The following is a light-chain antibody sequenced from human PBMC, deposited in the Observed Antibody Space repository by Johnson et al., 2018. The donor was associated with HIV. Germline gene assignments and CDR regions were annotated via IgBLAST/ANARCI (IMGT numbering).Light chain of an antibody. CDR3: GTWDSSLSAYV. Sequence: QSVLTQAPSVSAAPGQKVTVSCSGSTSNIGNNYVSWYQQLPGTAPKLLIYDNNKRPSGIPDRFSGSKSGTSATLGINGLQTGDEADYYCGTWDSSLSAYVFGSGIKFTVL. CDR1: TSNIGNNY. V-gene: IGLV1-51*01. CDR2: DNN. J-gene: IGLJ1*01.